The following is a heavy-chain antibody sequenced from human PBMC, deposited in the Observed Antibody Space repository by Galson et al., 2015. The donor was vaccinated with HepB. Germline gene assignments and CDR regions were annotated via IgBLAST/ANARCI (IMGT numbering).Heavy chain of an antibody. CDR3: TTSPRKLGYCSNDVCPNVFDI. D-gene: IGHD2-8*01. CDR1: GFTFSHAW. Sequence: SLRLSCAASGFTFSHAWMSWVRQAPGKGLEWVGRIKSITDGGTTDYAAPVKGRFTISRDDSENTLYLQMNSLKTEDTAVYYCTTSPRKLGYCSNDVCPNVFDIWGQGTMVTVSP. CDR2: IKSITDGGTT. J-gene: IGHJ3*02. V-gene: IGHV3-15*01.